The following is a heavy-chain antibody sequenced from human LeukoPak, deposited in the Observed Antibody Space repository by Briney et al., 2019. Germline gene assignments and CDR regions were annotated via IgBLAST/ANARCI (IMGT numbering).Heavy chain of an antibody. Sequence: PSQTLSLTCTVSGCSISSGSYYWSWIRQPAGKGLEWIGRIYTSGSTNYNPSLKNRVTISVDTSKNQFSLKLSSVTAADTAVYYCARDLFAVTMGFDPWGQGTLVTVSS. CDR1: GCSISSGSYY. CDR3: ARDLFAVTMGFDP. V-gene: IGHV4-61*02. D-gene: IGHD3-10*01. J-gene: IGHJ5*02. CDR2: IYTSGST.